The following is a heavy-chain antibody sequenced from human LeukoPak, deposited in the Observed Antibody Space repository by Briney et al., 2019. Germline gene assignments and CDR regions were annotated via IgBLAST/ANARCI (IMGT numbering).Heavy chain of an antibody. CDR1: GFTFRSYE. V-gene: IGHV3-48*03. CDR3: ARHSDYYGSGSYHYFDY. J-gene: IGHJ4*02. Sequence: GGSLRLSCAASGFTFRSYEMNWVRQAPGKGLEWVSYITSSGSTIYYADSVKGRFTISRDNAKNSLYLQMNSLRAEDTAVYYCARHSDYYGSGSYHYFDYWGQGTLVTVSS. CDR2: ITSSGSTI. D-gene: IGHD3-10*01.